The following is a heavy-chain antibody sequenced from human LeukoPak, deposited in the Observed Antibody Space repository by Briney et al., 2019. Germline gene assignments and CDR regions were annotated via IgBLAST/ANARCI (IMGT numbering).Heavy chain of an antibody. Sequence: SVKVSCKASGYTFTSYAISWVRQAPGQGLEWMGGIIPIFGTANYAQKFQGRVTITADKSTSTAYMELSSLRSEDTAVYYCARGPRLRVPNAIRYYYYYYMDVWGKGTTVTVSS. CDR2: IIPIFGTA. J-gene: IGHJ6*03. CDR1: GYTFTSYA. D-gene: IGHD2-2*01. V-gene: IGHV1-69*06. CDR3: ARGPRLRVPNAIRYYYYYYMDV.